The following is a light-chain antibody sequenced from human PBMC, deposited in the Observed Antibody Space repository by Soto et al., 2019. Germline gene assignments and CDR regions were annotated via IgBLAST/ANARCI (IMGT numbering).Light chain of an antibody. J-gene: IGLJ2*01. CDR1: SSDVGYYNR. Sequence: QSVLTQPPSVSGSPGQSVTISCTGTSSDVGYYNRVSWYQQPPGTAPKLMVFEVSNRPSGVPDRFSGSKSGNTASLTISGLQAEDEADYYCSSYTTSSTLVFGGETKLTVL. V-gene: IGLV2-18*02. CDR3: SSYTTSSTLV. CDR2: EVS.